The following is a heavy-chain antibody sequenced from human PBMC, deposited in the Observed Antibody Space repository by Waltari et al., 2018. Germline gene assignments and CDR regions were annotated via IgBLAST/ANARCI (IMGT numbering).Heavy chain of an antibody. CDR2: IYTSGST. J-gene: IGHJ5*02. CDR1: GGSISSYY. V-gene: IGHV4-4*07. CDR3: ARDSHLYYYGSGTTISVVAWFDP. D-gene: IGHD3-10*01. Sequence: QVQLQESGPGLVKPSETLSLTCTVSGGSISSYYWSWIRQPAGKGLEWLGRIYTSGSTNYNPSLKSRVTMSVDTSKNQFSLKLSSVTAADTAVYYCARDSHLYYYGSGTTISVVAWFDPWGQGTLVTVSS.